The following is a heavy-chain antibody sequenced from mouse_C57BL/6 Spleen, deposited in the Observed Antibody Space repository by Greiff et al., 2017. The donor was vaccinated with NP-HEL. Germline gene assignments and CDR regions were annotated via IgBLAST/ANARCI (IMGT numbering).Heavy chain of an antibody. J-gene: IGHJ4*01. D-gene: IGHD2-4*01. Sequence: QVQLKQSGAELVRPGASVTLSCKASGYTFTDYEMHWVKQTPVHGLEWIGAIDPETGGTASNQKFKGKAILTADKSSSTAYMELRSLTSEDSAVYYCTRKFPIYYDYDYYAMDYWGQGTSVTVSS. V-gene: IGHV1-15*01. CDR2: IDPETGGT. CDR3: TRKFPIYYDYDYYAMDY. CDR1: GYTFTDYE.